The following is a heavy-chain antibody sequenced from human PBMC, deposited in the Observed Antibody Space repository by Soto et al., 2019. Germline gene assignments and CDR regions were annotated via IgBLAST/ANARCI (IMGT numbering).Heavy chain of an antibody. CDR3: ARDLGAPSYYYYYGMDV. J-gene: IGHJ6*02. CDR1: GYTFTSYY. CDR2: INPSGGST. Sequence: QVQLVQSGAEVKKPGASVKVSCKASGYTFTSYYMHWVRQAPGQGLEWMGIINPSGGSTSYAQKFKGRVTMTRDTATSTVYMELSSLRSEDTAVYYCARDLGAPSYYYYYGMDVWGQGTTVTASS. V-gene: IGHV1-46*01.